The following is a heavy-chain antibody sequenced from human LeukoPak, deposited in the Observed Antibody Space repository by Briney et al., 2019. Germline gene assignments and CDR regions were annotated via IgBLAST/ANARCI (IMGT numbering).Heavy chain of an antibody. CDR3: ARVHATGYFSLDLGY. Sequence: ASVRVSCKASGYTFTGYFMHWVRQAPGQGLDWMGWVNPNTGGTKYAQKFQGRVTMTRDTSIGTAYMELSTVTSDDTAVYFCARVHATGYFSLDLGYWGQGTLVTVSS. CDR1: GYTFTGYF. CDR2: VNPNTGGT. V-gene: IGHV1-2*02. D-gene: IGHD3-9*01. J-gene: IGHJ4*02.